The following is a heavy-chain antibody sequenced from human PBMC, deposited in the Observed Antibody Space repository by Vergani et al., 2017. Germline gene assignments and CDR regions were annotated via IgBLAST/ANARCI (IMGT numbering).Heavy chain of an antibody. CDR2: IQFDGSNQ. V-gene: IGHV3-30*02. Sequence: HVQLVESGGGVVQRGGSLRLSCATSGFTLSNYDMQWIRQGPGKGLEFVAFIQFDGSNQYYADSVKGRFTLSRDFSKNTLYLQMNSLRTDDTATYYCAKHFRGWGIDYWCQGAQVIVSS. J-gene: IGHJ4*02. D-gene: IGHD3-16*01. CDR3: AKHFRGWGIDY. CDR1: GFTLSNYD.